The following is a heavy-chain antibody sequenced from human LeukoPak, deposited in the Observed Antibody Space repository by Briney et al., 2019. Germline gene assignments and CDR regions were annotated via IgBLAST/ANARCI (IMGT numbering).Heavy chain of an antibody. Sequence: SETLSLTCTVSGGSINNYYWSWIRQPAGKGLEWIGRIYTRGSTNCNPSLKSRVTMSVDTSKNQFSLKLSSVTAADTAVYYCARGRYCSADICSGGDAFDIWGQETMVSVSS. D-gene: IGHD2-15*01. CDR2: IYTRGST. J-gene: IGHJ3*02. V-gene: IGHV4-4*07. CDR3: ARGRYCSADICSGGDAFDI. CDR1: GGSINNYY.